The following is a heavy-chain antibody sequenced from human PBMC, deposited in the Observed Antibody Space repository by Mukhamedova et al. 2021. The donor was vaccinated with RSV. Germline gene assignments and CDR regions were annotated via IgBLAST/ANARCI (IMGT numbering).Heavy chain of an antibody. J-gene: IGHJ3*02. CDR3: ARDHSIYDSSGYNGAFDI. Sequence: VRQAPGKGLEWVSVIYSGGSTYYADSVKGRFTISRDNSKNTLYLQMNSLRAEDTAVYYCARDHSIYDSSGYNGAFDIWVQGTMVT. D-gene: IGHD3-22*01. V-gene: IGHV3-53*05. CDR2: IYSGGST.